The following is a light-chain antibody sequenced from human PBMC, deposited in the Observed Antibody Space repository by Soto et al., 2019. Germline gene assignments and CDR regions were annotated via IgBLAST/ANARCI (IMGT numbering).Light chain of an antibody. CDR2: AAS. J-gene: IGKJ1*01. Sequence: DNQMTQSPSSLSASVGDRVTITCRASQSISSYLNWYQQKPGKAPKLLIYAASSLQSGVPSRFSGSGSGTDFTLTISSLQPEDFATYYCQQSYSTPRTFGQGIKVEIK. CDR3: QQSYSTPRT. V-gene: IGKV1-39*01. CDR1: QSISSY.